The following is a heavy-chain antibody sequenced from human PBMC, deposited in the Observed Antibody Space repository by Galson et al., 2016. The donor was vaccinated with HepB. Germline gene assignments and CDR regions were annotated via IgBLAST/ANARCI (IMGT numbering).Heavy chain of an antibody. V-gene: IGHV3-33*01. CDR3: ARQAFTNWNPFDY. D-gene: IGHD1-1*01. CDR1: GFTLSSYG. CDR2: IWYDGVNT. Sequence: SLRLSCAASGFTLSSYGIHWVRQAPGKGLEWVAVIWYDGVNTYYADSVKGRFTISRDNSKNTLYLQMNSLRAEETAVYYCARQAFTNWNPFDYWGQGTLVTVSS. J-gene: IGHJ4*02.